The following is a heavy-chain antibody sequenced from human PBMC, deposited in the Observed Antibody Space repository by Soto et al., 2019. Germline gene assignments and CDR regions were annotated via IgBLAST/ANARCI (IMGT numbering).Heavy chain of an antibody. CDR3: ARSYYYDSSGYPDFDY. D-gene: IGHD3-22*01. V-gene: IGHV4-34*01. CDR1: GGSFSGYY. CDR2: INHSGST. Sequence: PSETLSLTCAVYGGSFSGYYWSWIRQPPGKGLEWIGEINHSGSTNYNLSLKSRVTISVDTSKNQFSLKLSSVTAADTAVYYCARSYYYDSSGYPDFDYWGQGTLVTVSS. J-gene: IGHJ4*02.